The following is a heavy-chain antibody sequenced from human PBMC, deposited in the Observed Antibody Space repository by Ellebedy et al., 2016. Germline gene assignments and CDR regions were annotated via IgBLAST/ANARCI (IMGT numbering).Heavy chain of an antibody. V-gene: IGHV1-8*01. CDR1: GYIFSSYG. J-gene: IGHJ5*02. D-gene: IGHD3-10*02. Sequence: ASVKVSCKTSGYIFSSYGLSWVRQATGQGLEWMGWMNANTGNTGYARKFQGRVTMTRDTSISTAYMELSSLRSEDTAVYYCMRGSGKDGRDWFDPWGQGTPVTVSS. CDR3: MRGSGKDGRDWFDP. CDR2: MNANTGNT.